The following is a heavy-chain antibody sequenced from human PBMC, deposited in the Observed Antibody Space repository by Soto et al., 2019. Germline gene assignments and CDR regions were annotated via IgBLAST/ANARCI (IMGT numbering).Heavy chain of an antibody. CDR3: TTSGYFDWLLSPDYTPGYYYYMDV. J-gene: IGHJ6*03. Sequence: PGGSLRLSCAASGFTFSNAWMSWVRQAPGKGLEWVGRIKSKTDGGTTDYAAPVKGRFTISRDDSKNTLYLQMNSLKTEDTAVYYCTTSGYFDWLLSPDYTPGYYYYMDVWGKGTTVTVSS. D-gene: IGHD3-9*01. CDR1: GFTFSNAW. V-gene: IGHV3-15*01. CDR2: IKSKTDGGTT.